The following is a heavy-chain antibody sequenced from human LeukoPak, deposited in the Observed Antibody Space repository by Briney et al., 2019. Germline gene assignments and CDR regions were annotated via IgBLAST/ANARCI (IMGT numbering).Heavy chain of an antibody. V-gene: IGHV4-39*07. CDR1: GGSISSSSYY. D-gene: IGHD5-12*01. J-gene: IGHJ4*02. CDR3: ASPWSMSDYYYGY. Sequence: PSETLSLTCTVSGGSISSSSYYCGWIRQPPGKGLEWIGSIYHSGSTYYNPSLKSRVTISVDTSKNQFSLKLSSVTAADTAVYYCASPWSMSDYYYGYWGQGTLVTVSS. CDR2: IYHSGST.